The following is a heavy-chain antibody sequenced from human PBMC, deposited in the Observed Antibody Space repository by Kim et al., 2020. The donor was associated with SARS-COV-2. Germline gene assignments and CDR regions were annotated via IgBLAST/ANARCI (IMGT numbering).Heavy chain of an antibody. CDR3: ARLGGEGYCSSTSCLESWFDP. J-gene: IGHJ5*02. Sequence: GESLKISCKGSGYSFTSYWIGWVRQMPGKGLEWMGIIYPGDSDTRYSPSFQGQVTISADKSISTAYLQWSSLKASDTAMYYCARLGGEGYCSSTSCLESWFDPWGQGTLVTVSS. V-gene: IGHV5-51*01. CDR2: IYPGDSDT. CDR1: GYSFTSYW. D-gene: IGHD2-2*01.